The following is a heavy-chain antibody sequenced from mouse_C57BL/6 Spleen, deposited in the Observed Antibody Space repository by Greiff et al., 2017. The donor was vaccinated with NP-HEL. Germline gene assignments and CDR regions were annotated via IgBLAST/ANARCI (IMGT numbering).Heavy chain of an antibody. V-gene: IGHV1-59*01. CDR2: IDPSDSYT. D-gene: IGHD1-1*01. Sequence: QVQLQQPGAELVRPGTSVKLSCKASGYTFTSYWMHWVKQRPGQGLEWIGVIDPSDSYTNYNQKFKGKATLTVDTSSSTAYMQLSSLTSEDSAVYYCARRSPDYYGSSSRIAMDYWGQGTSVTVSS. J-gene: IGHJ4*01. CDR3: ARRSPDYYGSSSRIAMDY. CDR1: GYTFTSYW.